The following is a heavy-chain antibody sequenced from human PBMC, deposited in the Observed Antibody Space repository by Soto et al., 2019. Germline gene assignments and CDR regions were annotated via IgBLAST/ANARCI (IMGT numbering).Heavy chain of an antibody. V-gene: IGHV1-18*01. CDR3: ARDLYYDILTGYSRYYYYYGMDV. D-gene: IGHD3-9*01. CDR2: ISAYNGNT. CDR1: GYTFTSYG. Sequence: ASVKVSCKASGYTFTSYGISWVRQAPGQGXEWMGWISAYNGNTNYAQKLQGRVTMTTDISTSTAYMELRSLRSDDTAVYYCARDLYYDILTGYSRYYYYYGMDVWGQGTTVTVSS. J-gene: IGHJ6*02.